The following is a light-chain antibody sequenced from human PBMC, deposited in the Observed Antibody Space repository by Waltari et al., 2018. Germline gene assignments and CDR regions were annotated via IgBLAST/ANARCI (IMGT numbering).Light chain of an antibody. J-gene: IGKJ2*01. CDR2: LGS. V-gene: IGKV2-28*01. CDR3: RQILQPART. CDR1: QSLLPSNGYNY. Sequence: DILMTQSPLSLPVTPGEPASISCRSSQSLLPSNGYNYLEWYLQKPGQSTQVLIYLGSQRASGVPDRFSGSVSGTDFTLNISRVEAEDVGVYYCRQILQPARTFGQGTRLEIK.